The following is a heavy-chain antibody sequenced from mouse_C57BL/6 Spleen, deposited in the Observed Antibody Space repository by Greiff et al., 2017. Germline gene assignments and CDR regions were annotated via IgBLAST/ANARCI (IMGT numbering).Heavy chain of an antibody. CDR2: IYPGDGDT. Sequence: VQLQQSGPELVKPGASVKISCKASGYAFTSYWMNWVKQRPGKGLEWIGRIYPGDGDTNYNGKFKGKATLTADKSSSTAYMQRSSLTSEDSAVDFCSSSNWDEEYYFDYWGQGTTLTVSS. D-gene: IGHD4-1*01. V-gene: IGHV1-82*01. J-gene: IGHJ2*01. CDR1: GYAFTSYW. CDR3: SSSNWDEEYYFDY.